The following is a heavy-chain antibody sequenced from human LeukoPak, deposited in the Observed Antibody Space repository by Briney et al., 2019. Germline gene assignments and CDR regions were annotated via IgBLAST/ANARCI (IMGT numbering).Heavy chain of an antibody. J-gene: IGHJ4*02. D-gene: IGHD3-10*01. CDR3: AREAPNYIYDY. CDR1: GGSISSYY. CDR2: IYYSGST. V-gene: IGHV4-59*01. Sequence: SETLSLTCTVSGGSISSYYWSWIRQPPGKGLEWIGYIYYSGSTNYNPFLKSRVTISVDTSKNQFSLKLSSVTAADTAVYYCAREAPNYIYDYWGQGTLVTVSS.